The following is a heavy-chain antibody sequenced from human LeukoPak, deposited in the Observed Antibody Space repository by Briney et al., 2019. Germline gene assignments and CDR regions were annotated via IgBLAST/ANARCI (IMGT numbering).Heavy chain of an antibody. CDR1: EFTFSIYA. CDR2: ISGGGGGST. CDR3: ARPSGYGSGSYYKGQNWFDP. J-gene: IGHJ5*02. D-gene: IGHD3-10*01. V-gene: IGHV3-23*01. Sequence: GGSLRLSCAASEFTFSIYAMSWVRQAPGKGLEWVSSISGGGGGSTYYADSVKGRFTISRDNSKNTLYLQMNSLRAEDTAVYYCARPSGYGSGSYYKGQNWFDPWGQGTLVTVSS.